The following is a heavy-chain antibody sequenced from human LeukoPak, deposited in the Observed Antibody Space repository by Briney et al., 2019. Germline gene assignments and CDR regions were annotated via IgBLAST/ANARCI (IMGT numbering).Heavy chain of an antibody. J-gene: IGHJ4*02. CDR2: IYYSGST. CDR1: GGSRNSYY. CDR3: ARVSPRPRFDS. V-gene: IGHV4-59*01. D-gene: IGHD1-14*01. Sequence: SETLSLTCTVSGGSRNSYYWSWIRQPPGKGLEWIGYIYYSGSTNYNPSLKSRVTISVGTSKKEVSLKLSSVTATDTAVYYCARVSPRPRFDSWGQGTLVTVSS.